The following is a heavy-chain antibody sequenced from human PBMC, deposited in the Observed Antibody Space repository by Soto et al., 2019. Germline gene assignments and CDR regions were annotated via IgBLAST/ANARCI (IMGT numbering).Heavy chain of an antibody. CDR1: GFTFSDHY. J-gene: IGHJ3*01. D-gene: IGHD3-22*01. CDR2: TRKKAKRYTT. V-gene: IGHV3-72*01. Sequence: GGSLRLFCAASGFTFSDHYMDWARQAPGKGLEWVGRTRKKAKRYTTEYAASVKDRLTIPRDDSKNSLYQQMNMLKTGDTAVYYCAFLRVYYYGPAFDFWGQGTMVTVSS. CDR3: AFLRVYYYGPAFDF.